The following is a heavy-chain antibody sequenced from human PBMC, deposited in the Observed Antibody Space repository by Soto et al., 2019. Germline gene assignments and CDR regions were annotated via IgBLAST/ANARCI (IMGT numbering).Heavy chain of an antibody. Sequence: PGESLKISCKASGYTFTSYGISWVRQAPGQGLEWMGWISAYNGNTNYAQKLQGRVTMTTDTSTSTAYMELRSLRSDDTAVYYCARDLGGYSYGYDYYGMDVWGQGTTVTVSS. J-gene: IGHJ6*02. D-gene: IGHD5-18*01. V-gene: IGHV1-18*04. CDR1: GYTFTSYG. CDR3: ARDLGGYSYGYDYYGMDV. CDR2: ISAYNGNT.